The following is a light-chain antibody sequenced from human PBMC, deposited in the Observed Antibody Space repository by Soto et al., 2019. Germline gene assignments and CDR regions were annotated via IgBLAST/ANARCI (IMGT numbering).Light chain of an antibody. J-gene: IGKJ5*01. V-gene: IGKV1-9*01. Sequence: DIQLTQSPSFLSPSIGEGVTITCRASQVISTSLAWYQVKPGKAPKLLIYAASTLESGVPSRFRASVSGTEFSLTITSLRPEDFATYYCQQLFDSPITFGQGTRLEIK. CDR3: QQLFDSPIT. CDR1: QVISTS. CDR2: AAS.